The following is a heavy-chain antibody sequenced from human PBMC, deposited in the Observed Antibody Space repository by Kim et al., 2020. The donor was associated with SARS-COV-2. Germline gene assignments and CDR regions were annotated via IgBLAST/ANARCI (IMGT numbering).Heavy chain of an antibody. D-gene: IGHD2-21*02. CDR3: ARGPATAMSDFDY. J-gene: IGHJ4*02. V-gene: IGHV4-59*09. Sequence: NNPTFKSRVTISVDTSKNQFSRKRSSVTAADTAVYYCARGPATAMSDFDYWGPGTLVTVSS.